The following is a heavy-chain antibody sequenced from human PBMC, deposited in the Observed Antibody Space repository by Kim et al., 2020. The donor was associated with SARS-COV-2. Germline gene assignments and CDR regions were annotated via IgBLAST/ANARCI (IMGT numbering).Heavy chain of an antibody. J-gene: IGHJ4*02. V-gene: IGHV3-30*07. D-gene: IGHD3-16*01. Sequence: GRFTISRDNSKNTLYLQMNSLRAEDTAVYYCARDGRDDYVWGSYRDYFDYWGQGTLVTVSS. CDR3: ARDGRDDYVWGSYRDYFDY.